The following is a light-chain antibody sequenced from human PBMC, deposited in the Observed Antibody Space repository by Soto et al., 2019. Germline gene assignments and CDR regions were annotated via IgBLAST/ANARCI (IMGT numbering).Light chain of an antibody. CDR1: SSDVGGYNY. Sequence: QSVLTQPPSVSGSPGQSITISCTGTSSDVGGYNYVSWYQQHPGKAPKLMIYEVSNRPSGVSNRFSGSKSGNTASLTISGLQAEDEADYYCSSYTSSSTLVFGGGTKVTVL. J-gene: IGLJ2*01. CDR2: EVS. V-gene: IGLV2-14*01. CDR3: SSYTSSSTLV.